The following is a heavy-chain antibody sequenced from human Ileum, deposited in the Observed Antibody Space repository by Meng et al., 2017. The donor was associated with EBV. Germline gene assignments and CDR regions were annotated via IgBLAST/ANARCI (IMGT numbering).Heavy chain of an antibody. CDR3: ARGSDYVWGI. Sequence: QVPLQESGPGLVKPSGTLSLTCAVTGDSISSNNWWSWVRQSPGKGLEWIAEIHHSGTTTYNPSLKSRVTISVDKSENHFSLKLTSVTAADTAVYYCARGSDYVWGIWGQGTLVTVSS. D-gene: IGHD3-16*01. J-gene: IGHJ4*02. CDR1: GDSISSNNW. CDR2: IHHSGTT. V-gene: IGHV4-4*02.